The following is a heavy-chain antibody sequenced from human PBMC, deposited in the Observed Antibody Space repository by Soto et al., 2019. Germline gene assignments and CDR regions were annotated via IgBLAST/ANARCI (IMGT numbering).Heavy chain of an antibody. V-gene: IGHV4-34*01. CDR2: INHSGST. CDR1: GGFFSGYY. J-gene: IGHJ4*02. D-gene: IGHD3-3*01. CDR3: ARTNYDFWSGHRLYFDY. Sequence: SETLSLTCAVYGGFFSGYYWSWIRQPPGKGLEWIGEINHSGSTNSNPSLKRRVTISVDTSKNQFSLKLSSVTAADTAVYYCARTNYDFWSGHRLYFDYWGQGTLVTVSS.